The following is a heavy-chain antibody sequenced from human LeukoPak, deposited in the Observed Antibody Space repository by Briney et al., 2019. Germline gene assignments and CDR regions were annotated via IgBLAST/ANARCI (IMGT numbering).Heavy chain of an antibody. Sequence: SETLSLTCAVYGGSFSGYYWSWIRQPPGKGLEWIGEINHSGSTNYNPSLKSRVTISVDTSKNQFSLKLSSVTAADTAVYYCARGRYSIVAYYYYYGMDVWGQGTTVTVSS. CDR1: GGSFSGYY. D-gene: IGHD5-12*01. CDR3: ARGRYSIVAYYYYYGMDV. J-gene: IGHJ6*02. V-gene: IGHV4-34*01. CDR2: INHSGST.